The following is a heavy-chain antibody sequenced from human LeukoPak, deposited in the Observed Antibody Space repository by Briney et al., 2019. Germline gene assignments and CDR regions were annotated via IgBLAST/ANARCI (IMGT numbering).Heavy chain of an antibody. CDR1: GYTFTSYD. Sequence: ASVKVSCKASGYTFTSYDINWVRQATGQGLEWMGWMNPSSGNTGYAQKFQGRVTMTRNTSISTAYMELSSLRSEDTAVYYCARRGVRGAKAYYYYMDVWGKGTTVTVSS. J-gene: IGHJ6*03. CDR3: ARRGVRGAKAYYYYMDV. V-gene: IGHV1-8*01. CDR2: MNPSSGNT. D-gene: IGHD3-10*01.